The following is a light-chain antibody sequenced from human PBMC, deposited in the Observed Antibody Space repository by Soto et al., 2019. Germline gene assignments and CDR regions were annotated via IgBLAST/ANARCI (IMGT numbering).Light chain of an antibody. Sequence: QSVLTQSASESGSPGQSITISCTGKSSYISAYNFVSWYQQHPDKSTNLMIYEVGNRPSGVSYRFSDWMSVDTAILTMSGLQAQYEADYCCSSYTSISTRVFGTGIMVTVL. V-gene: IGLV2-14*03. CDR1: SSYISAYNF. CDR3: SSYTSISTRV. CDR2: EVG. J-gene: IGLJ1*01.